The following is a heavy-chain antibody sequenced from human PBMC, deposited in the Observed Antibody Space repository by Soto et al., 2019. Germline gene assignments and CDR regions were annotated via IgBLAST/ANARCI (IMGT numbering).Heavy chain of an antibody. CDR3: AKSAHPAVVTLYYFDS. V-gene: IGHV3-30*18. J-gene: IGHJ4*02. Sequence: QVQLVESGGGVVQPGRSLRLSCAASGFSFNNYAMHWVRQAPGKGLEWVTLISDDGSKKYFADSVKGRFTVSRDNSKNTLVLEMNSLKSEATAVYYCAKSAHPAVVTLYYFDSWGQGTLVTVSS. D-gene: IGHD2-21*02. CDR2: ISDDGSKK. CDR1: GFSFNNYA.